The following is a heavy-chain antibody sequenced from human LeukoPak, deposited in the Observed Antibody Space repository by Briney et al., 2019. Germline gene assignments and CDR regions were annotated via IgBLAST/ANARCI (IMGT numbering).Heavy chain of an antibody. J-gene: IGHJ4*02. Sequence: SETLSLTCTVSGGSISSYYWSWIRQPPGKGLEWIGYIYYSGSTNYNPSLKSRVTISVDTSKNQFSLKLSSVTAADTAVYYCARGAQGYCSSTTCPLNYWGQGTLVTVSS. D-gene: IGHD2-2*01. CDR3: ARGAQGYCSSTTCPLNY. V-gene: IGHV4-59*01. CDR1: GGSISSYY. CDR2: IYYSGST.